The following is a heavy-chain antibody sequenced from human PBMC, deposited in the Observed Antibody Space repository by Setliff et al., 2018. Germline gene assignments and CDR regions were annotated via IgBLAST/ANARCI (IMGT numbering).Heavy chain of an antibody. CDR2: INQGGSDQ. D-gene: IGHD3-3*01. J-gene: IGHJ5*02. CDR3: ARDVFDFRTGQAGP. Sequence: GGSLRLSCSASGFTFSSLWMAWVRQAPGKGLEWVANINQGGSDQFYVESVKGRFTISRDNAKNSLYLQMNSLRVEDAAVYYCARDVFDFRTGQAGPWGQGTLVTVSS. V-gene: IGHV3-7*01. CDR1: GFTFSSLW.